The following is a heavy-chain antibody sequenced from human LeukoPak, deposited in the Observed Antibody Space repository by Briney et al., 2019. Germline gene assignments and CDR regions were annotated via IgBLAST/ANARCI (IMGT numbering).Heavy chain of an antibody. CDR3: ATWVGGSAIFDY. J-gene: IGHJ4*02. CDR1: DGSISSGGYY. V-gene: IGHV4-31*03. CDR2: MYYSGST. Sequence: SETLSLTCTVSDGSISSGGYYWSWIRQHPGKGLEWIAYMYYSGSTYYNPSLKSRATISVDPSKNQFSLKLSSVTAADTAVYYCATWVGGSAIFDYWGQGTLVTVSS. D-gene: IGHD2-15*01.